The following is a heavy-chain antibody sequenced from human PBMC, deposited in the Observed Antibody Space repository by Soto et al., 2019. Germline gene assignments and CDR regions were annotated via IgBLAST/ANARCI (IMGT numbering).Heavy chain of an antibody. CDR1: GFTFSGHG. CDR2: IWFDGSNK. J-gene: IGHJ4*02. V-gene: IGHV3-33*01. Sequence: SMILSCAASGFTFSGHGMHGVRPAPGKGLEWVAVIWFDGSNKFYADSVKGRFTISRDNSKNTVSLQMNSLRDEDSAAYYCATTGPFCGQGTLVTVS. CDR3: ATTGPF.